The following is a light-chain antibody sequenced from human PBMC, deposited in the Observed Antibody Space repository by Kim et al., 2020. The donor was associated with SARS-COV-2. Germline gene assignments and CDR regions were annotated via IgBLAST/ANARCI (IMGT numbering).Light chain of an antibody. J-gene: IGLJ2*01. CDR2: AND. CDR1: SSNIGANYD. V-gene: IGLV1-40*01. Sequence: QGVTISCTGTSSNIGANYDVHWYQDLPGTAPKLLIYANDNRPSGVPDRFSGSKSDTSASLAITGLQAEDEADYYCQSYDSRLSGWIFGGGTKLTVL. CDR3: QSYDSRLSGWI.